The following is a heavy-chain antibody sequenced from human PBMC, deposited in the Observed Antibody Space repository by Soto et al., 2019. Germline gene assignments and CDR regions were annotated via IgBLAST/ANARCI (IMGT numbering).Heavy chain of an antibody. CDR1: GFTFSSYS. CDR2: ISSSSTYL. D-gene: IGHD5-12*01. J-gene: IGHJ5*01. V-gene: IGHV3-21*01. Sequence: EVQLVESGGGLVKPGGSLRLSCAASGFTFSSYSMNWVRQAPGKVLELVSSISSSSTYLYYADSVKGRFTISRDNAINSLYLQMNSLRVEDTAVYYCARSPVEIVATLLYWFDSWGQGTLVTVSS. CDR3: ARSPVEIVATLLYWFDS.